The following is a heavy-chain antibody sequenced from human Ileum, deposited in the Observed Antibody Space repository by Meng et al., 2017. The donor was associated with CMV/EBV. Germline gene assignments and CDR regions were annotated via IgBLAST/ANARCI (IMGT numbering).Heavy chain of an antibody. CDR1: AYTLTCYY. V-gene: IGHV1-2*02. CDR3: ASMVVPAAIVIEQAFDI. D-gene: IGHD2-2*02. J-gene: IGHJ3*02. CDR2: INPNSCGT. Sequence: ASVKVPCKASAYTLTCYYMHWVRQAPGQGLEWMRWINPNSCGTNYAQKCQGRVIMTRDTSISTADMELSRLRYDDTAVYYCASMVVPAAIVIEQAFDIWGQGTMVTVSS.